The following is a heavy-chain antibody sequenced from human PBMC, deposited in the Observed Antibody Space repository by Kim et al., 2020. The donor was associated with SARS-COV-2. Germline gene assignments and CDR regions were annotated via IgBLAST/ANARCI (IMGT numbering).Heavy chain of an antibody. CDR1: GFTFDDYA. V-gene: IGHV3-9*01. Sequence: GGSLRLSCAASGFTFDDYAMHWVRQAPGKGLEWVSGICWNSGSIGYADSVQGRFTISRDNAKNSLYLQMNSLRAEDTALYYCAKDSGMVREDYGMDVWGQGTTVTVSS. D-gene: IGHD3-10*01. CDR3: AKDSGMVREDYGMDV. J-gene: IGHJ6*02. CDR2: ICWNSGSI.